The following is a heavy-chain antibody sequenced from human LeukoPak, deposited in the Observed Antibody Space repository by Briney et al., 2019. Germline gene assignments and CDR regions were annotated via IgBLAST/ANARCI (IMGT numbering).Heavy chain of an antibody. V-gene: IGHV3-11*04. CDR1: GFFFSNYC. CDR2: ISSDGSPN. D-gene: IGHD6-13*01. J-gene: IGHJ4*02. Sequence: NPGGSLRLSCAASGFFFSNYCMSWIRQTPGKGLEWIAYISSDGSPNNYADSVKGRFTMSGDNAQNSVHLQMNNLRVDDTAVYYCAREFWYGFEYWGQGTVVTVSS. CDR3: AREFWYGFEY.